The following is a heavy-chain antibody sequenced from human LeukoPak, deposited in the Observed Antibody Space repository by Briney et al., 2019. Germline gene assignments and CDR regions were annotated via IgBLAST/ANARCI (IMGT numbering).Heavy chain of an antibody. CDR3: ARGPGDYYDSSGSLPHYYYGMDV. CDR1: GGSFSGYY. J-gene: IGHJ6*02. CDR2: INHSGST. D-gene: IGHD3-22*01. Sequence: PSETLSLTCAVYGGSFSGYYWSWIRQPPGKGLEWIGEINHSGSTNYNPSLKSRVTISVDTSKNQFSLKLSSVTAADTAVYYCARGPGDYYDSSGSLPHYYYGMDVWGQGTTVTVSS. V-gene: IGHV4-34*01.